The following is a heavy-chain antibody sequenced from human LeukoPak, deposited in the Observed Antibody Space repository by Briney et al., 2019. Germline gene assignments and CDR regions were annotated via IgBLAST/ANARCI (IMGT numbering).Heavy chain of an antibody. V-gene: IGHV3-30*04. CDR3: ARDSDSYSSSWYFYYYYGMDV. Sequence: PGRSLRLSCAASGFTFCSYAMHWVRQAPGKGLEWVAVISYDGSNKYYADSVKGRFTISRDNSKNTLYLQMNSLRAEDTAVYYCARDSDSYSSSWYFYYYYGMDVWGKGTTVTVSS. D-gene: IGHD6-13*01. CDR1: GFTFCSYA. CDR2: ISYDGSNK. J-gene: IGHJ6*04.